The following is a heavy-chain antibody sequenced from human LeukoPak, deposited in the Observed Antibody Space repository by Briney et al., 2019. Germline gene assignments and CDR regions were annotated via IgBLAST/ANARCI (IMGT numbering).Heavy chain of an antibody. D-gene: IGHD1-26*01. Sequence: PSETLSLTCTVSGGSISSSSYYWGWIRQPPGKGLEWIGEINHSGSTNYNPSLKSRVTISVDTSKNQFSLKLSSVTAADTAVYYCARDPVVQRIVGALFDPWGQGTLVTVSS. J-gene: IGHJ5*02. V-gene: IGHV4-39*07. CDR1: GGSISSSSYY. CDR2: INHSGST. CDR3: ARDPVVQRIVGALFDP.